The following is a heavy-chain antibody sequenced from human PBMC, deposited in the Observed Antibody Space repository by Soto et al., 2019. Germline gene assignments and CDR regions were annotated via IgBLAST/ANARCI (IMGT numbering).Heavy chain of an antibody. V-gene: IGHV3-23*01. CDR2: ISGSGGST. J-gene: IGHJ3*02. D-gene: IGHD3-22*01. CDR3: AKGFMWRYYDSSGNDAFDI. Sequence: EVQLLESGGGLVQPGGSLRLSCAASGFTFSSYAMSWVRQAPGKGLEWVSAISGSGGSTYYADSVKGRFTISRDNSKNTLYLQMNSLSAEDTAVYYCAKGFMWRYYDSSGNDAFDIWGQGTMVTVSS. CDR1: GFTFSSYA.